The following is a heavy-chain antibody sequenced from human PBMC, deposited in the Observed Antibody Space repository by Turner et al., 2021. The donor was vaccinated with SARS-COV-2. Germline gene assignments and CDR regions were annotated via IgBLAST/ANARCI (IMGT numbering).Heavy chain of an antibody. Sequence: QVQLVQSGAEVKKPGASVKVSCKASGYTFTSYDINWVRQATGQGLEWMGWMNPNSGYTGYAQKFQGRVTMTRNTSKSTAYMELSSLRSEDTAVYYCARNYYDSSGYRGDDYWGQGTLVTVSS. CDR1: GYTFTSYD. D-gene: IGHD3-22*01. V-gene: IGHV1-8*01. J-gene: IGHJ4*02. CDR3: ARNYYDSSGYRGDDY. CDR2: MNPNSGYT.